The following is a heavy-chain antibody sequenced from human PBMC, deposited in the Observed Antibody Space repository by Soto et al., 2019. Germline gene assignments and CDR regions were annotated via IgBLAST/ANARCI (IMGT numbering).Heavy chain of an antibody. J-gene: IGHJ4*02. CDR1: GGSITNAAYY. V-gene: IGHV4-39*01. D-gene: IGHD3-10*01. Sequence: SDTLSLTCTVSGGSITNAAYYWGWIRQPPGKGLECIGIIYYSGNTYYRPSLKSRVTMSVDTSKNQFSLKLTSVTAADTSMYYCARVYGSGSYYFDYWGQGALVTVSS. CDR2: IYYSGNT. CDR3: ARVYGSGSYYFDY.